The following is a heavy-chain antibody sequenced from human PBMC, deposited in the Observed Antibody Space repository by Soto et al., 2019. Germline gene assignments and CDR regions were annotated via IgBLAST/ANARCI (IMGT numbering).Heavy chain of an antibody. CDR1: GFTVSTKY. CDR3: ARDPWAADY. Sequence: EVQLVESGGGLVQPGGSLRLSCAASGFTVSTKYMSWVRQAPGKGLEWVSVIYSGGSTFYADSVRGRFTISRDNSKNKVNLQINSLRAEDTAVYYCARDPWAADYWGQGILVTVSS. D-gene: IGHD3-16*01. CDR2: IYSGGST. V-gene: IGHV3-66*01. J-gene: IGHJ4*02.